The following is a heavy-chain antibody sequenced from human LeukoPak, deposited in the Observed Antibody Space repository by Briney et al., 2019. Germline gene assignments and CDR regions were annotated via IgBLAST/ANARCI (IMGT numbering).Heavy chain of an antibody. J-gene: IGHJ4*02. D-gene: IGHD6-13*01. CDR2: FDPEDGET. Sequence: ASVKVSCKVSGYTLTELSMHWVRQAPGKGLEWMGGFDPEDGETIYAQKFQGRVTMTEDTSIDTAYTELSSLRSEDTAVYYCATDGYAAAGTPNDYWGQGTLVTVSS. CDR3: ATDGYAAAGTPNDY. CDR1: GYTLTELS. V-gene: IGHV1-24*01.